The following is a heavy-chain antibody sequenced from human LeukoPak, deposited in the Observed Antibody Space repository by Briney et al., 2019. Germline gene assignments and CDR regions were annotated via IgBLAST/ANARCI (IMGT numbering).Heavy chain of an antibody. D-gene: IGHD2-15*01. CDR1: GFTFSDSY. V-gene: IGHV3-11*01. CDR2: ISGSGHDI. CDR3: ARVLRYCSGGNCYSGGLGYMDV. Sequence: GGSLRLSCAASGFTFSDSYVTWVRQAPGKGVEWVAYISGSGHDINYSDSVKGRFTISRDNAKNSLFLQMNSLRAEDTAVYYCARVLRYCSGGNCYSGGLGYMDVWGKGTTVTISS. J-gene: IGHJ6*03.